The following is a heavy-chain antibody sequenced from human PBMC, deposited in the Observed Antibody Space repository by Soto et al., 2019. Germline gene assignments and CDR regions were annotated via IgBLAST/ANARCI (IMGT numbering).Heavy chain of an antibody. Sequence: QVQLVQSGAEVKKPGASVKVSCKASGYTFTSYDISWVRQAPGQGLEWMGWISTYNGNTNCAQKLQGRVTMSTDTATSTAYMELSSLRSDDTAGEYCARGMGQPLDHWGQGTLVTVSS. D-gene: IGHD3-16*01. CDR2: ISTYNGNT. J-gene: IGHJ5*02. CDR1: GYTFTSYD. CDR3: ARGMGQPLDH. V-gene: IGHV1-18*01.